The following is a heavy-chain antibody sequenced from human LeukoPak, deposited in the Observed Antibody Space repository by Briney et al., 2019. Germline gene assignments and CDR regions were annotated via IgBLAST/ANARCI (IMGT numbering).Heavy chain of an antibody. D-gene: IGHD3-3*01. CDR3: AGGGGLLEWLPNFDY. CDR2: IYYSGST. V-gene: IGHV4-61*05. Sequence: SETLSLTCTVSGGSISSSSYYWGWIRQPPGKGLEWIGYIYYSGSTNYNPSLKSRVTISVDTSKNQFSLKLSSVTAADTAVYYCAGGGGLLEWLPNFDYWGQGTLVTVSS. J-gene: IGHJ4*02. CDR1: GGSISSSSYY.